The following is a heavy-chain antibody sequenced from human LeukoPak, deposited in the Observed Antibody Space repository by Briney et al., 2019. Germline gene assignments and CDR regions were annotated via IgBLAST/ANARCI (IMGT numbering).Heavy chain of an antibody. J-gene: IGHJ4*02. V-gene: IGHV3-30*18. CDR1: GFTFSSYG. Sequence: GGALRLSCAASGFTFSSYGMHGGRQAPGRGREWVAVISYDGSNKYYADSVKGRVTISRDNYKNTLYLQMNSLRADAAAAYFYDKAACDVAIVDTYFDYWGQGTLVTVSS. D-gene: IGHD2-21*02. CDR2: ISYDGSNK. CDR3: DKAACDVAIVDTYFDY.